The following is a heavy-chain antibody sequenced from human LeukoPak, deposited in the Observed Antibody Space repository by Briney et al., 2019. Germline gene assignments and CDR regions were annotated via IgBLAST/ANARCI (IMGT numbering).Heavy chain of an antibody. V-gene: IGHV3-53*01. D-gene: IGHD2-15*01. CDR2: THSGGAT. CDR1: GFTVSSNY. CDR3: ARERRYCSGDNCYSGLDY. J-gene: IGHJ4*02. Sequence: PGGSLRLSRALSGFTVSSNYMSWVPQAPGKGLEWVSLTHSGGATDYPHSLHDRFTISRDYSKNTVNLQINSLRAEDTAVYYCARERRYCSGDNCYSGLDYWGQGTLVTVSS.